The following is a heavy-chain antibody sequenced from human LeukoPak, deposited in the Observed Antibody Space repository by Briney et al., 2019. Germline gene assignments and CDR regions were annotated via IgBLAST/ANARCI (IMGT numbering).Heavy chain of an antibody. CDR1: GGSFSGYY. Sequence: SETLSLTCAVYGGSFSGYYRSWIRQPPGKGLEWIGEINHSGSTNYNPSLKSRVTISVDTSKNQFSLKLSSVTAADTAVYYCARVGPRAWIRHSSGWYWDYWGQGTLVTVSS. CDR2: INHSGST. V-gene: IGHV4-34*01. J-gene: IGHJ4*02. CDR3: ARVGPRAWIRHSSGWYWDY. D-gene: IGHD6-19*01.